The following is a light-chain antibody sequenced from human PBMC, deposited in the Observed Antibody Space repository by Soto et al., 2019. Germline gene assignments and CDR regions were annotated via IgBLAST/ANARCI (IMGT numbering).Light chain of an antibody. V-gene: IGKV3D-20*02. J-gene: IGKJ5*01. CDR1: QNVDSNY. Sequence: ENVLTQKPGTLSVSAGGRATRSCRASQNVDSNYLAWYQQKPGQAPRIIIFGASGRATGIPDRFSGSGSGTDFTLTISSLEPEDFAVYFCQQRSNWPITFGQGTRLEIK. CDR3: QQRSNWPIT. CDR2: GAS.